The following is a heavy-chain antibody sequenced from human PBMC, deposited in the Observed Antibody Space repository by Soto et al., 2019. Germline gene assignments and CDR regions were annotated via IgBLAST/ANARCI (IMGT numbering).Heavy chain of an antibody. D-gene: IGHD3-10*01. CDR2: IYDTGRT. CDR1: GGSISSFY. Sequence: SETLSLTCTVSGGSISSFYWSWIRQSPGKGLEWIGSIYDTGRTNYNPSLESRVTISVDRSKNQFSLKLTSVTAADRAVYYCARDRGGTFHLWAQATLVRVSS. CDR3: ARDRGGTFHL. V-gene: IGHV4-59*01. J-gene: IGHJ1*01.